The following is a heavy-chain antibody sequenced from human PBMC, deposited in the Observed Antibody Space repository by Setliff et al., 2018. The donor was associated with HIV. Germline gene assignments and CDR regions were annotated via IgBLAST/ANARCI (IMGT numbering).Heavy chain of an antibody. Sequence: GGSLRLSCTASGFTFNIYSMNWVRQAPGKGLEWVSYISRSSGTIYYAESVKGRFTISRDNAKNSLYLQMNSLRAEDTALYYCAASIHTRGAIDFWGQGTLVTVSS. CDR3: AASIHTRGAIDF. V-gene: IGHV3-48*01. J-gene: IGHJ4*02. CDR2: ISRSSGTI. D-gene: IGHD1-26*01. CDR1: GFTFNIYS.